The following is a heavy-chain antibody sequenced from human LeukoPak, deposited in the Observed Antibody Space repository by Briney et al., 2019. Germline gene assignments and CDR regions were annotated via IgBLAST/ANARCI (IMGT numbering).Heavy chain of an antibody. CDR3: ARPACSSTSCYLYFQY. V-gene: IGHV5-51*01. CDR1: GYSFTNYW. CDR2: IYPANSDT. D-gene: IGHD2-2*01. J-gene: IGHJ1*01. Sequence: GESLKISCKGSGYSFTNYWIGWVRQMPGRGLEWMVIIYPANSDTRYSPSFQGQVTISADKSISTAYLQWSSLKASDTAMYYCARPACSSTSCYLYFQYWGQGTLVTVSS.